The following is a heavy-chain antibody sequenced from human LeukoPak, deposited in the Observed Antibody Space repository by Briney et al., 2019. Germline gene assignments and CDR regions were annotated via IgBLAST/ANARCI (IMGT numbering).Heavy chain of an antibody. J-gene: IGHJ4*02. Sequence: GGSLRLSCEASQFTFKNYGMHWVRKAPGKGLEWVSAIRDSGASSYYADSVKGRFTISRDNSKNTLYLQMNSLRAEDTAVYYCARGEDNADEYLREDYWGQGTLVTVTS. CDR1: QFTFKNYG. D-gene: IGHD3-16*01. CDR3: ARGEDNADEYLREDY. V-gene: IGHV3-23*01. CDR2: IRDSGASS.